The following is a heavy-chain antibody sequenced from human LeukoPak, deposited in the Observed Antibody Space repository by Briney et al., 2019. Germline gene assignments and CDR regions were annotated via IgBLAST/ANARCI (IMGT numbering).Heavy chain of an antibody. CDR1: GFTFTNAW. CDR3: STLTSRGLSDS. J-gene: IGHJ4*02. CDR2: IKSKADSDTI. V-gene: IGHV3-15*07. D-gene: IGHD1-20*01. Sequence: GGSLRLSCAASGFTFTNAWVNWVRQAPGKGLEWVGRIKSKADSDTIDYAAPVKGRFTFTRDDSKNMLYLQMNSLKSEDTAVYYCSTLTSRGLSDSWGQGTLVTVSS.